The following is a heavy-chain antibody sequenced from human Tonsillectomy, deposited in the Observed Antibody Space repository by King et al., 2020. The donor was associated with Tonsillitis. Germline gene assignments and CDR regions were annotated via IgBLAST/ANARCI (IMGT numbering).Heavy chain of an antibody. V-gene: IGHV1-2*02. D-gene: IGHD3-10*01. Sequence: QLVQSGAEVKKPGASVKVSCEASGYTFTDYYMHWVRQAPGQRLEWRGWINPNSGVTNYAQKFQGRVTMTIDTSISTVYMELSRLRSDDTAIYYCARDKNYGSQSYYNPFFDYWGQGTLVTVSS. J-gene: IGHJ4*02. CDR1: GYTFTDYY. CDR3: ARDKNYGSQSYYNPFFDY. CDR2: INPNSGVT.